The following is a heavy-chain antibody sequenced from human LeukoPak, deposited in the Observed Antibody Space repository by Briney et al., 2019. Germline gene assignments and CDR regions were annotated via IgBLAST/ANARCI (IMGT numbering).Heavy chain of an antibody. Sequence: GGSLRLSCAASGFTFSSYAMHWVRQAPGKGLEWVVVISYDGSNKYYADSVKGRFTISRDNSKNTLYLQMNSLRAEDTAVYYCAGGYVVRGVISGYFDYWGQGTLVTVSS. J-gene: IGHJ4*02. CDR2: ISYDGSNK. CDR1: GFTFSSYA. CDR3: AGGYVVRGVISGYFDY. V-gene: IGHV3-30-3*01. D-gene: IGHD3-10*01.